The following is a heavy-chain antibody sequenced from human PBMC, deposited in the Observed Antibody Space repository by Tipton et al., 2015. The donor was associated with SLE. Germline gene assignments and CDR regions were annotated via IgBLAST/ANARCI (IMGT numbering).Heavy chain of an antibody. CDR2: ISYDGSNK. V-gene: IGHV3-30-3*01. D-gene: IGHD6-6*01. J-gene: IGHJ3*02. CDR1: GFTLRSFA. CDR3: ARDHHVYSSSSDAFDI. Sequence: SLRLSCAASGFTLRSFAMHWVRQAPGKGLEWVAVISYDGSNKYYADSVKGRFTISRDNSKNTLYLQMNSLRAEDTAVYYCARDHHVYSSSSDAFDIWGQGTMVTVSS.